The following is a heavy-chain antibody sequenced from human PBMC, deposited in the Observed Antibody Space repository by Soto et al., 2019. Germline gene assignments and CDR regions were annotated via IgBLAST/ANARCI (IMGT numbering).Heavy chain of an antibody. Sequence: GGSLRLSCAASGFSFSSYSMHWVRQAPGKGLEWVAVILYDGSNKYYADSVKGRFTISRDNSKNTLYLQINSLRAEDTAVYYCAKHGSSGYSYGMDVWGQGTTVTVSS. J-gene: IGHJ6*02. CDR2: ILYDGSNK. CDR3: AKHGSSGYSYGMDV. D-gene: IGHD3-22*01. CDR1: GFSFSSYS. V-gene: IGHV3-30*18.